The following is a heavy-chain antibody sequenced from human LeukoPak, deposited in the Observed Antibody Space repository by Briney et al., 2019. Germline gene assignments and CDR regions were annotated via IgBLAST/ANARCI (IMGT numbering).Heavy chain of an antibody. D-gene: IGHD3-22*01. CDR2: IYHSGTT. CDR3: ANVGYYDSFDY. V-gene: IGHV4-4*02. CDR1: CGSISSSNW. J-gene: IGHJ4*02. Sequence: PSETLSPTCAVACGSISSSNWWIWVRQPPGQGLEWIGEIYHSGTTNYNPSLKSRVTISVDKSKNQFSLKLSSVTAADTAVYYCANVGYYDSFDYWGQGTLVTVSS.